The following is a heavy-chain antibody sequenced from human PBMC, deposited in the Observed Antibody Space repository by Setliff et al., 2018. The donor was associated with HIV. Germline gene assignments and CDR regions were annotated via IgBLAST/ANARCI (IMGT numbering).Heavy chain of an antibody. V-gene: IGHV4-59*11. CDR3: VRVFYDATDYYAPLFDY. D-gene: IGHD3-22*01. J-gene: IGHJ4*02. CDR1: GGSISGHY. CDR2: MFSSGSA. Sequence: SETLSLTCSVSGGSISGHYWGWVRQPPGKGLEWIGYMFSSGSARYNSSLQSRVSMSADTSKNQFSLRLTSVTVADTAVYFCVRVFYDATDYYAPLFDYWGQGTLVTVSS.